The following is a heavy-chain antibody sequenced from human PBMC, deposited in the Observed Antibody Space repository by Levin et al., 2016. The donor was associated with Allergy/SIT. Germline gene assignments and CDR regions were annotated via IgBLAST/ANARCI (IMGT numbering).Heavy chain of an antibody. J-gene: IGHJ4*02. CDR2: IYPSDVT. CDR1: GFDTSTHY. D-gene: IGHD3-10*01. Sequence: GGSLRLSCAVSGFDTSTHYMSWVRQAPRKGLEWVAVIYPSDVTAYAESVKGRFTLSRDSSKNTLILDMNDLRAEDTAVYFCARGTIELWYYPLDSWGQGTLVTVSS. V-gene: IGHV3-53*01. CDR3: ARGTIELWYYPLDS.